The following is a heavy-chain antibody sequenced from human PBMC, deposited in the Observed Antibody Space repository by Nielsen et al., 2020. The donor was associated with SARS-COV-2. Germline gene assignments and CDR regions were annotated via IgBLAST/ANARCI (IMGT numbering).Heavy chain of an antibody. V-gene: IGHV3-21*01. CDR2: ISSSSTYI. CDR3: ARCRRPYHLFSGDYYWYFDL. Sequence: GGSLRLSCAASGFTFSSYSLNWVRQAPGKGLEWLSSISSSSTYINTADSLRGRFTISRDNAKNSLYLQMGSLRAEDTAVYYCARCRRPYHLFSGDYYWYFDLWGRGTLVTVSS. CDR1: GFTFSSYS. D-gene: IGHD2-2*01. J-gene: IGHJ2*01.